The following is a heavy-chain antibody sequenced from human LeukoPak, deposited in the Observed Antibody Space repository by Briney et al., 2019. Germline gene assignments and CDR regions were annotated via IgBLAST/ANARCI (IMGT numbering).Heavy chain of an antibody. CDR1: GYTVTGYY. D-gene: IGHD2-15*01. V-gene: IGHV1-2*02. CDR2: INPNRGGT. Sequence: ASVNVSCKASGYTVTGYYMQWVRQAPGQGREGMGWINPNRGGTNYAQKFQGRVTMTRDTSISTAYMELSRLRSDDTAVYYCASVVVVAANDAFDIWGQGTMVTVSS. J-gene: IGHJ3*02. CDR3: ASVVVVAANDAFDI.